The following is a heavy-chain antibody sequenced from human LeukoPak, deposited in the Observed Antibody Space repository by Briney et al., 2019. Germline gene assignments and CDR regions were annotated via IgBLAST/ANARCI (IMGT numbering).Heavy chain of an antibody. V-gene: IGHV1-46*01. CDR2: INPSGGST. CDR1: GYSFTSYW. J-gene: IGHJ4*02. Sequence: GESLKISCKGSGYSFTSYWIGWVRQMPGKGLEWMGIINPSGGSTSYAQKFQGRVTMTRDTSTSTVYMELSSLRSEDTAVYYCARGYCSSTSCLPNLRFDYWGQGTLVTVSS. D-gene: IGHD2-2*01. CDR3: ARGYCSSTSCLPNLRFDY.